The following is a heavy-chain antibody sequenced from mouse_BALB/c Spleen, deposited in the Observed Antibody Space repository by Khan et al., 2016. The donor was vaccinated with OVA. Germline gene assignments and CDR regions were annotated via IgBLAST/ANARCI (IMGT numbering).Heavy chain of an antibody. CDR1: GFSLSSYG. D-gene: IGHD1-1*01. CDR3: AKFTPDYYSMDD. Sequence: QMQLEESGPGLVAPSESLSITCTVSGFSLSSYGVNWVRQPPGKGLEWLGVIWGDGSTNYHSGLKSRLTINKDNSKSQVFLKLNSLQTYDTATYYCAKFTPDYYSMDDWGQGTSVTVSS. V-gene: IGHV2-3*01. CDR2: IWGDGST. J-gene: IGHJ4*01.